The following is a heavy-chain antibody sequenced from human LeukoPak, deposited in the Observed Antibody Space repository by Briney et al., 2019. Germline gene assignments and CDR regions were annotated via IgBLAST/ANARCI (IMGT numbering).Heavy chain of an antibody. CDR2: INTNTGNP. CDR3: ARALSIAVAVNWFDP. D-gene: IGHD6-19*01. CDR1: GYTFTSYA. V-gene: IGHV7-4-1*02. Sequence: ASVKVSCKASGYTFTSYAMNWVRQAPGQGLEWMGRINTNTGNPTYAQGFTGRFVFSLDTSVSTAYLQISSLKAEDTAVYYCARALSIAVAVNWFDPWGQGTLVTVSS. J-gene: IGHJ5*02.